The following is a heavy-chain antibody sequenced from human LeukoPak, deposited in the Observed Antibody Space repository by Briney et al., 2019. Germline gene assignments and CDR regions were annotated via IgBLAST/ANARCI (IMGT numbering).Heavy chain of an antibody. CDR3: ARGYYGMDV. CDR1: GYTFTGQY. Sequence: ASVKVSCKASGYTFTGQYLYWARQTPGQGLEWMGWINPKTGETDSAQNFQGRVTMTRDTSITTVYMELSSLTSDDTAVYYCARGYYGMDVWGQGTTVTVSS. CDR2: INPKTGET. V-gene: IGHV1-2*02. J-gene: IGHJ6*02.